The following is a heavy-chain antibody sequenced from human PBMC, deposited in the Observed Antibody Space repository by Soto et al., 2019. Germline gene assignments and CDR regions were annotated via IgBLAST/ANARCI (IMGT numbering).Heavy chain of an antibody. CDR3: AKDRCTNGVCYVSFYYGMDV. J-gene: IGHJ6*02. V-gene: IGHV3-30*18. CDR2: ISYDGSKK. CDR1: EFTFNTYG. Sequence: GSLRLSCAASEFTFNTYGIHWVRQAPGKGLEWVAFISYDGSKKYYADSVKGRFTISRDNSKNTLYLQMNNLRAEDTAVYYCAKDRCTNGVCYVSFYYGMDVWGQGTTVTVSS. D-gene: IGHD2-8*01.